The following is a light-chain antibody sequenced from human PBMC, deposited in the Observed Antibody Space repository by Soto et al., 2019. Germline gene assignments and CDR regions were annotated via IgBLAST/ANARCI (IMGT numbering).Light chain of an antibody. Sequence: EIVMTQSPVTLSLSPGERATLSCRASQSVGRNLAWYQQKHGQAPRVLIYDTSNRATGIPARFSGSGSGTDCTITISSLEKEDGAMYYGQQRSSWTLTFGQGTRLEIK. V-gene: IGKV3-11*01. CDR1: QSVGRN. J-gene: IGKJ5*01. CDR2: DTS. CDR3: QQRSSWTLT.